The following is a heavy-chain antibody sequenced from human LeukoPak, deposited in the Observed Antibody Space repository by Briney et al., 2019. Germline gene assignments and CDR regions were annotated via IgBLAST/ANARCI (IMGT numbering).Heavy chain of an antibody. Sequence: PGRSLRLSCAASGFTFSRFGMHWVRQAPGRGLQWVAIISSDGSNEHYADSVKGRFTISRDNSKNTLYLQMNSLRAEDTAVYYCAKRGYYYDSSGYYSRTYFDYWGQGTLVIVSS. CDR1: GFTFSRFG. CDR3: AKRGYYYDSSGYYSRTYFDY. D-gene: IGHD3-22*01. CDR2: ISSDGSNE. J-gene: IGHJ4*02. V-gene: IGHV3-30*18.